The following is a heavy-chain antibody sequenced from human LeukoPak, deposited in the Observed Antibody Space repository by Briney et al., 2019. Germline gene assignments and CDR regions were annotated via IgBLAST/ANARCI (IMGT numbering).Heavy chain of an antibody. V-gene: IGHV3-21*01. CDR2: ISSSSSYI. D-gene: IGHD2-15*01. CDR3: ASHPYCSGGSCY. CDR1: GFTVNTYE. J-gene: IGHJ4*02. Sequence: GGSLRLSCAASGFTVNTYEMNWVRQAPGKGLEWVSSISSSSSYIYYADSVKGRFTISRDNAKNSLYLQMNSLRAEDTAVYYCASHPYCSGGSCYWGQGTLVTVSS.